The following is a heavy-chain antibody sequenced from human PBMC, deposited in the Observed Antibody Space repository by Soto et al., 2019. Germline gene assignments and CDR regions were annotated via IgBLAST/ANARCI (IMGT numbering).Heavy chain of an antibody. Sequence: GGSLRLSCAASGFTFSDYYMSWIRQAPGKGLEWVSYISSSGSTTYYADSVKGRFTISRDNAKNSLYLQMNSLRAEDTAVYYCARAYDFWSGQPLYYYYYMEVWGKGTTVTVSS. J-gene: IGHJ6*03. V-gene: IGHV3-11*01. CDR1: GFTFSDYY. D-gene: IGHD3-3*01. CDR2: ISSSGSTT. CDR3: ARAYDFWSGQPLYYYYYMEV.